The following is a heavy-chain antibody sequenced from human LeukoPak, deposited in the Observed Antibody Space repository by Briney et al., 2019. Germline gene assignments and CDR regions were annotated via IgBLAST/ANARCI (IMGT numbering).Heavy chain of an antibody. CDR2: INDRGDHT. D-gene: IGHD6-19*01. V-gene: IGHV3-23*01. Sequence: HPGGSLRLSCAASGFTFSSYAMTWVRQPPGKGLEWVSAINDRGDHTYYTDSVRGRFTISRDHSKSTLYLQMNSLRAEDTAVYYCAKSGGRWLVMKGALDYWGQGTLVTVSS. J-gene: IGHJ4*02. CDR3: AKSGGRWLVMKGALDY. CDR1: GFTFSSYA.